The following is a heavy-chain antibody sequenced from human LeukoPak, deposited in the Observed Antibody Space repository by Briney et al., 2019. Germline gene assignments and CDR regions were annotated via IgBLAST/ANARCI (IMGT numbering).Heavy chain of an antibody. CDR3: AKDIAQGYTFGSIEQDY. D-gene: IGHD5-18*01. J-gene: IGHJ4*02. V-gene: IGHV3-23*01. CDR2: ISESGSGT. Sequence: GGSLRLSCAVSGLTFSRYAMSWVRQAPGKGLEWVSAISESGSGTYYADSVKGRFTISRDNSKDTLSLRMNSLRAEDTAVYYCAKDIAQGYTFGSIEQDYWGQGTLVTVSS. CDR1: GLTFSRYA.